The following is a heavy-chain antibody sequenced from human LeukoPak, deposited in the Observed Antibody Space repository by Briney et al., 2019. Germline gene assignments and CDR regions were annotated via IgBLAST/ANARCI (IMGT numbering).Heavy chain of an antibody. V-gene: IGHV3-74*01. J-gene: IGHJ4*02. Sequence: GGSLRLSCAASGFTFSNSWVHWVRQAPGEALVWVSRINSDGSITNYADSVKGRFTVSRDNAKSTLYLQMNSLRTEDTAIYYCARGGSYYLDYWGQGTLVTVPS. CDR3: ARGGSYYLDY. CDR1: GFTFSNSW. CDR2: INSDGSIT. D-gene: IGHD3-10*01.